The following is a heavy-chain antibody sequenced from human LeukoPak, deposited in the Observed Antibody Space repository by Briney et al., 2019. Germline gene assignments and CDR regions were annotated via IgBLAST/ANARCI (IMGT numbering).Heavy chain of an antibody. CDR2: ISGSGGST. CDR1: GFTFSSYA. J-gene: IGHJ4*02. Sequence: GGSLRLPCAASGFTFSSYAMSWVRQAPGKGLEWVSAISGSGGSTYYADSVKGRFTISRDNSKNTLYLQMNSLRAEDTAVYYCAKDRGVAAAGIVGAFDIWGQGTLVTVSS. D-gene: IGHD6-13*01. CDR3: AKDRGVAAAGIVGAFDI. V-gene: IGHV3-23*01.